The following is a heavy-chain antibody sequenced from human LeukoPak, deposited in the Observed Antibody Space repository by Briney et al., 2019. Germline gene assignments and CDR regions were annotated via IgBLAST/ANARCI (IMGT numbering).Heavy chain of an antibody. V-gene: IGHV4-39*07. D-gene: IGHD3-22*01. CDR1: GASISSGSNY. CDR2: IYSSGST. CDR3: ARAHQNCSGYWAPWY. J-gene: IGHJ4*02. Sequence: SETLSLTCSVSGASISSGSNYWGWIRQPPGKTLEWIGSIYSSGSTYYNSSLQSRVIIIIDTPKNRFSLTLSSVTAADTAVYYCARAHQNCSGYWAPWYWGQGTLVTVSS.